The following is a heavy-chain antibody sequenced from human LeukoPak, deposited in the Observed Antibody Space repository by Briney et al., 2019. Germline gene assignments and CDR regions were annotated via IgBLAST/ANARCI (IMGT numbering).Heavy chain of an antibody. V-gene: IGHV3-30*04. CDR2: ISYDGSNK. D-gene: IGHD6-19*01. CDR1: GFTLSSYA. Sequence: PGGSLRLSCAASGFTLSSYAMSWVRQAPGKGLEWVAVISYDGSNKYYADSVKGRFTISRDNSKNTLYLQMNSLRAEDTAVYYCARVRAVAGTWMYYFDYWGQGTLVTVSS. J-gene: IGHJ4*02. CDR3: ARVRAVAGTWMYYFDY.